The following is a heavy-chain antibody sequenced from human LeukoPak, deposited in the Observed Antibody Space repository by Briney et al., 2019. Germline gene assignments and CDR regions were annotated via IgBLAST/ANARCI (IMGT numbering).Heavy chain of an antibody. V-gene: IGHV3-21*01. CDR1: GFTFSSYA. D-gene: IGHD2-2*01. CDR2: IISSSSYI. Sequence: GGSLRLSCAASGFTFSSYAMHWVRQAPGKGLEWVSSIISSSSYIYYSDSVKGRFTISRDNAKNSLYLQMNSLRAEDTAVYYCAREGYCSSTSCREYFQHWGQGTLVTVSS. J-gene: IGHJ1*01. CDR3: AREGYCSSTSCREYFQH.